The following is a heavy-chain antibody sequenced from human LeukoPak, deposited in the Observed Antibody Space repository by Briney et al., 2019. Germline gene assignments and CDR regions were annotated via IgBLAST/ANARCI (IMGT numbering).Heavy chain of an antibody. D-gene: IGHD2-8*02. J-gene: IGHJ4*02. CDR2: ISGSGGST. V-gene: IGHV3-23*01. Sequence: ETGGSLRLSCAASGFTSSSYAMSWVRQAPGKGLEWVSAISGSGGSTYYADSVKGRFTISRDNSKNTLYLQMNSLRAEDTAVYYCAKAGGVVPSFDYWGQGTLVTVSS. CDR1: GFTSSSYA. CDR3: AKAGGVVPSFDY.